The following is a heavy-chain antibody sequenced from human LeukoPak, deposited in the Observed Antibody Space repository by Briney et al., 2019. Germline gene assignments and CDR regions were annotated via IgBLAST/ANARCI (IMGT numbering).Heavy chain of an antibody. CDR2: INHSGST. CDR1: GGSFSGYY. J-gene: IGHJ4*02. V-gene: IGHV4-34*01. Sequence: SETLSLTCAVYGGSFSGYYWSWIRQPPGKRLEWIGEINHSGSTNYNPSVKGRVTISVDTSKNQFSLKLSSVTAADTAVYYCARRSCSGSYRKTRYFDYWGQGTLVTVSS. D-gene: IGHD1-26*01. CDR3: ARRSCSGSYRKTRYFDY.